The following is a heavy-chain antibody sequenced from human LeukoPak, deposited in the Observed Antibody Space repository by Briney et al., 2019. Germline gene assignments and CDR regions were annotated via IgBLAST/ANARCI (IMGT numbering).Heavy chain of an antibody. J-gene: IGHJ4*02. V-gene: IGHV4-59*12. CDR1: GGSISSYY. CDR3: AKILGATFN. D-gene: IGHD1-26*01. CDR2: IYYSGST. Sequence: SETLSLTCTVSGGSISSYYWSWIRQPPGKGLEWIGYIYYSGSTNYNPSLKSRVTISVDTSKNQFSLKLSSVTAADTAVYYCAKILGATFNWGQGTLVTVSS.